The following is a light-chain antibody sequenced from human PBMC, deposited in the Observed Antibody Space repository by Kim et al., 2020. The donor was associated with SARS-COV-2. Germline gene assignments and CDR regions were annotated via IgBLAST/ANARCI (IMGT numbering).Light chain of an antibody. CDR2: GAS. CDR3: PQHNSYPYT. J-gene: IGKJ2*01. Sequence: DIQMTQSPSAMSASVGDRVTITCRASQGISTYLAWFQQKPGKVPQRLIYGASSSQRGVPSRFSGSGSGTEFTLTINNLQPEDIATYYCPQHNSYPYTFGQGTKLEI. V-gene: IGKV1-17*03. CDR1: QGISTY.